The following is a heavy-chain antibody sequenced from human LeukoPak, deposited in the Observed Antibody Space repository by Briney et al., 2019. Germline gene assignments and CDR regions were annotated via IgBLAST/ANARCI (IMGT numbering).Heavy chain of an antibody. CDR2: IYHSGST. V-gene: IGHV4-38-2*02. CDR3: ARASSSGEYYDSASDWYFDL. J-gene: IGHJ2*01. CDR1: GYSISSGYY. Sequence: SETLSLTCTVSGYSISSGYYWGWIRQPPGKGLEWIGSIYHSGSTYYNPSLKSRVTISVDTSKNQFSLKLSSVTAADTAVYYCARASSSGEYYDSASDWYFDLWGRGTLVTVSS. D-gene: IGHD3-22*01.